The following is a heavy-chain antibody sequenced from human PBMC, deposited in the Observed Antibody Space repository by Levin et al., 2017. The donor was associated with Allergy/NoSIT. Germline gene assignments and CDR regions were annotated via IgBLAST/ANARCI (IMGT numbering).Heavy chain of an antibody. CDR3: AKEFGTYYAGLDALDI. V-gene: IGHV3-30*18. D-gene: IGHD1-26*01. CDR1: GFRFSNHG. Sequence: PGGSLRLSCAASGFRFSNHGMHWVRQAPGKGLEWVAVLSYDGSNKYYADSVKGRFTISRDNSKNTLYLQMNSLRAEDTAVYYCAKEFGTYYAGLDALDIWGQGTMVTVSS. CDR2: LSYDGSNK. J-gene: IGHJ3*02.